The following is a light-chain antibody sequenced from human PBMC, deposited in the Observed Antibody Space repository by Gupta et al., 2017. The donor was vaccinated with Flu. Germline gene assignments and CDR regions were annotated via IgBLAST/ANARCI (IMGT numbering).Light chain of an antibody. Sequence: DIQMTQSPSSLSASVGDRVTVTCQASQDIRNSLNWYQQRVGKPPKLLIYDASKVETGVPSRFSGSGSGTDFTFTISSRQPEDVATYYCQQEDNLPSTFGQGTKVEIK. CDR1: QDIRNS. V-gene: IGKV1-33*01. CDR3: QQEDNLPST. J-gene: IGKJ2*01. CDR2: DAS.